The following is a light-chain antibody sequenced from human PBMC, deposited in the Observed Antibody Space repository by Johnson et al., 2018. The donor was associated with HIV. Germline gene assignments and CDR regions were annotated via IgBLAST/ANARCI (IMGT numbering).Light chain of an antibody. CDR2: DNN. Sequence: QSVLTQPPSVSAAPGQKVTISCSGSSSNIGNNYVSWYQQLPGTAPKLLIYDNNKRPSGIPDRFSGSKSGTSATLGITGLQTGDEADYYCGTWDISLSGYVFGTGTKVTV. J-gene: IGLJ1*01. CDR1: SSNIGNNY. V-gene: IGLV1-51*01. CDR3: GTWDISLSGYV.